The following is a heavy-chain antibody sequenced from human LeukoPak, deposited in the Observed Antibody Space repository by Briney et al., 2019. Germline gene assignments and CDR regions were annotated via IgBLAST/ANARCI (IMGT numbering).Heavy chain of an antibody. V-gene: IGHV4-38-2*02. Sequence: SETLSLTCTVSGYSISSGYYWGWVRKPPGKGLEWIGSIYHSGSTYYNPFLRSRVTISLDTSKNQFSLKLSSVTAADTAVYFCARVGPTVTPNDYWGQGTLVTVSS. D-gene: IGHD4-17*01. CDR2: IYHSGST. J-gene: IGHJ4*02. CDR1: GYSISSGYY. CDR3: ARVGPTVTPNDY.